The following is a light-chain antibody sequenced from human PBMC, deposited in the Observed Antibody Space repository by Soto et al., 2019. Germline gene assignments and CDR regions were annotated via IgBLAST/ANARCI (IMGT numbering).Light chain of an antibody. CDR2: DAP. V-gene: IGKV1-33*01. CDR3: QQHDNFPT. J-gene: IGKJ5*01. CDR1: QGISIY. Sequence: DIQMTQSPSSLSASVGERVTITCRASQGISIYLNWFQQKPGKAPKLLIYDAPNLQTGVPSRFSGSGSGTDFTLIISRLQPEDIATYYCQQHDNFPTFGQGTRLEIK.